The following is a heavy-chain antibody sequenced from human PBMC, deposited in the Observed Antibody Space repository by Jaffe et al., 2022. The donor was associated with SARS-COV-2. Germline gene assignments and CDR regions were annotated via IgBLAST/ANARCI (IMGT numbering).Heavy chain of an antibody. CDR2: ISSSSSYI. Sequence: EVQLVESGGGLVKPGGSLRLSCAASGFTFSSYSMNWVRQAPGKGLEWVSSISSSSSYIYYADSVKGRFTISRDNAKNSLYLQMNSLRAEDTAVYYCARAGAEDRKGAFDIWGQGTMVTVSS. CDR3: ARAGAEDRKGAFDI. D-gene: IGHD2-15*01. CDR1: GFTFSSYS. J-gene: IGHJ3*02. V-gene: IGHV3-21*01.